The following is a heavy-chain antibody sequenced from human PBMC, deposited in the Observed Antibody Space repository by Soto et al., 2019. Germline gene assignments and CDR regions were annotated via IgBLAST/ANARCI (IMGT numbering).Heavy chain of an antibody. CDR3: ARVRDIVLMVYADWFDP. J-gene: IGHJ5*02. Sequence: QVQLVQSGAEVKKPGASVKFSCKASGYTFTSYDINWVRQATGQGLEWMGWMNPNSGNTGYAQKFQGGVTMTRNTSISTAYMELSSLRSEDTAVYYCARVRDIVLMVYADWFDPWGQGTLVTVSS. D-gene: IGHD2-8*01. CDR1: GYTFTSYD. V-gene: IGHV1-8*01. CDR2: MNPNSGNT.